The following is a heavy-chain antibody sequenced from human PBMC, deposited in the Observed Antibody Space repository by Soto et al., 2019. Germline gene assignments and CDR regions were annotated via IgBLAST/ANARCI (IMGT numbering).Heavy chain of an antibody. CDR2: IYNGGST. J-gene: IGHJ4*02. D-gene: IGHD7-27*01. V-gene: IGHV4-30-4*01. CDR3: ARGPSGDKVDY. CDR1: GGSISTVNDC. Sequence: QVQLQESGPGLVKPSETLSLTCTVSGGSISTVNDCWSWIRQSPDKGLEWIGHIYNGGSTYNNPSHKSXXTXSXATSKNQFSLKLSSVSVADTAVYYCARGPSGDKVDYWGQGTLVTVSS.